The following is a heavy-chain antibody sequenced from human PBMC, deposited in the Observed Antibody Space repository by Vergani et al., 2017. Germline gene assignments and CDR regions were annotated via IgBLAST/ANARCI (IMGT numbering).Heavy chain of an antibody. V-gene: IGHV4-4*07. CDR1: GGSISSYY. J-gene: IGHJ6*03. CDR2: IYTSGST. Sequence: QVQLQESGPGLVKPSETLSLTCTVSGGSISSYYWSWIRQPAGKGLEWIGRIYTSGSTNYNPSLKRRVTMYVDTSKNQFSLKLSSVTAADTAVYYCARGYCSSTSCPYYYYYYMDVWGKGP. D-gene: IGHD2-2*01. CDR3: ARGYCSSTSCPYYYYYYMDV.